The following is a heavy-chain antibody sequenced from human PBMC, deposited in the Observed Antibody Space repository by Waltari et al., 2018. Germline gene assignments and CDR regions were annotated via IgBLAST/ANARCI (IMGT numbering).Heavy chain of an antibody. Sequence: EVQLLESGGGLVQPGGSLRLSCAASGIIFNNFAINWVRLTPGAGLDWVSASRVRDGPQYADSVKGRFTVSRDTSKNTVYLQMNDLRAEDTAIYYCATPFYNWDDPLHSWGQGTLVAVSS. CDR1: GIIFNNFA. V-gene: IGHV3-23*01. CDR3: ATPFYNWDDPLHS. J-gene: IGHJ4*02. CDR2: SRVRDGP. D-gene: IGHD1-20*01.